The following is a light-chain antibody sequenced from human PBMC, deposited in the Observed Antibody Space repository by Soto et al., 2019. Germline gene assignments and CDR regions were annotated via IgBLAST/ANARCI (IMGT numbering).Light chain of an antibody. CDR2: WAS. CDR1: QSVSYSSNNRNY. CDR3: LQYYSTPPT. Sequence: DIVMTQSPDSLAVSLGERATINCKSSQSVSYSSNNRNYLAWYQQRPGQSPKLLIYWASTRESGVPDRFSGSESGTDFTLTISSLQAEDVAVYYCLQYYSTPPTFGQGTKVEIK. J-gene: IGKJ1*01. V-gene: IGKV4-1*01.